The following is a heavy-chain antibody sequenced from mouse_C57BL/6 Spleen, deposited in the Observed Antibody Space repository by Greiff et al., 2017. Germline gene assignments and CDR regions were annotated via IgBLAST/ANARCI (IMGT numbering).Heavy chain of an antibody. Sequence: EVQLVESGGGLVKPGGSLKLSCAASGFTFSDYGMHWVRQAPEKGLEWVAYISSGSSTIYYADTVKGRFTISRDNAKNTLFLQMTSLRAEDTAMYYCASSSYGNYDYWGQGTTLTVSS. D-gene: IGHD2-10*01. V-gene: IGHV5-17*01. CDR1: GFTFSDYG. CDR2: ISSGSSTI. CDR3: ASSSYGNYDY. J-gene: IGHJ2*01.